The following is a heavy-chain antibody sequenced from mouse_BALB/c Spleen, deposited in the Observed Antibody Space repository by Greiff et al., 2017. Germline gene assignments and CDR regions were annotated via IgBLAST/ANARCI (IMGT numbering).Heavy chain of an antibody. J-gene: IGHJ3*01. CDR1: GYTFTSYW. D-gene: IGHD1-2*01. CDR3: ARGELRRGSFFAY. CDR2: INPSTGYT. Sequence: VQLQQSGAELATPGASVKMSCKASGYTFTSYWLHWVKQRPGQGLEWIGYINPSTGYTEYNQKFKDKATLTADKSSSTAYMQLSSLTSEDSAVYYCARGELRRGSFFAYWGQGTLVTVSA. V-gene: IGHV1-4*01.